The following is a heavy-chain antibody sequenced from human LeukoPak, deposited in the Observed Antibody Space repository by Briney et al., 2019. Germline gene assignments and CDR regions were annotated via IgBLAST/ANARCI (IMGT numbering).Heavy chain of an antibody. V-gene: IGHV4-59*12. CDR2: IYYSGST. J-gene: IGHJ5*02. CDR3: ARLNRLVRGVLRFDP. Sequence: SETLSLTCTVSGGSISSYYWSWIRQPPGKGLEWIGYIYYSGSTNYNPSLKSRVTISVDTSKNQFSLKLSSVTAADTAVYYCARLNRLVRGVLRFDPWGQGTLVTVSS. CDR1: GGSISSYY. D-gene: IGHD3-10*01.